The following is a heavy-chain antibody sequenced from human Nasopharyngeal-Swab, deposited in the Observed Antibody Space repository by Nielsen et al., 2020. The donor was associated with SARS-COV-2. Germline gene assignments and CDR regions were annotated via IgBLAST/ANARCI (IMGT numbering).Heavy chain of an antibody. CDR1: GFTFSSYG. CDR2: IWYDGSNK. V-gene: IGHV3-33*01. J-gene: IGHJ4*02. Sequence: GGSLRLSCAASGFTFSSYGMHWVRQAPGKGLEWVAVIWYDGSNKYYADSVKGRFTISRDNSKNTLYLQMNSLRAEDTAVYYCAREGIVVVVGSGLDYWGQGTLGTVSS. D-gene: IGHD2-15*01. CDR3: AREGIVVVVGSGLDY.